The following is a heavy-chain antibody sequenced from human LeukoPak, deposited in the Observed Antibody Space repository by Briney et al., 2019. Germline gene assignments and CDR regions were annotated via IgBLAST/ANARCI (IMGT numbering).Heavy chain of an antibody. Sequence: PSETLSLTCTVSGGSISSSSYYWGWIRQPPGKGLEWIGSIYYSGSTYYNPSLKSRVTISVDTSKNQFSLKLSSVTAADTAVYYCAREGEVAAKDIVVVVAAYPRVTRFDPWGQGTLVTVSS. D-gene: IGHD2-15*01. V-gene: IGHV4-39*07. CDR3: AREGEVAAKDIVVVVAAYPRVTRFDP. J-gene: IGHJ5*02. CDR2: IYYSGST. CDR1: GGSISSSSYY.